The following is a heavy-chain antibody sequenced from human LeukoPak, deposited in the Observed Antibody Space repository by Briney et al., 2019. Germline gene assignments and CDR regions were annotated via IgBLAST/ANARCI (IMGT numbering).Heavy chain of an antibody. D-gene: IGHD3-16*01. CDR2: IRQDVSEQ. J-gene: IGHJ2*01. CDR1: GFTFSTYW. V-gene: IGHV3-7*01. Sequence: GGSLRLSCAASGFTFSTYWMSWVRQAPGKGLEWVASIRQDVSEQYYVDSVKGRFTISRDNAKNSLYLQMNSLRAEDTAVYYCASLGPYWYFDLWGRGTLVTVSS. CDR3: ASLGPYWYFDL.